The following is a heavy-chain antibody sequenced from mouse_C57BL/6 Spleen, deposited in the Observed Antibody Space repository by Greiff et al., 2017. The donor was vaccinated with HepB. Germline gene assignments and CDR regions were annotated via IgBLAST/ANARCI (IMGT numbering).Heavy chain of an antibody. J-gene: IGHJ2*01. CDR1: GYAFSSSW. CDR3: ARWGYGNYGGFFDY. Sequence: QVQLKQSGPELVKPGASVKISCKASGYAFSSSWMNWVKQRPGKGLEWIGRIYPGDGDTNYNGKFKGKATLTADKSSSTAYMQLSSLTSEDSAVYFCARWGYGNYGGFFDYWGQGTTLTVSS. D-gene: IGHD2-10*02. CDR2: IYPGDGDT. V-gene: IGHV1-82*01.